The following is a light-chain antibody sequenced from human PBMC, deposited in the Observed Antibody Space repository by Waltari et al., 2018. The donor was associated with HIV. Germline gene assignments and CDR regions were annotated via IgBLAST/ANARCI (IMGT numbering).Light chain of an antibody. Sequence: QSALSQPPSVSGRPGQSITISCTGSSNDFGISTLLSWYQHHPGQAPKLIIFDVDKRPSGISARFSGSKSGYTASLTISGLRTEDEADYFCSSKSTIYFGVLFGGGTTLTVL. CDR1: SNDFGISTL. J-gene: IGLJ2*01. CDR2: DVD. V-gene: IGLV2-23*02. CDR3: SSKSTIYFGVL.